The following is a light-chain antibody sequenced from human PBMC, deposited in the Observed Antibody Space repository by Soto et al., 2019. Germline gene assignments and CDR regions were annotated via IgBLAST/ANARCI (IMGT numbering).Light chain of an antibody. Sequence: QSVLTQPPSVSGAPGQRVTVSCTGSSSSIGAGHHVHWYQQLPGTAPKLLIYNNDNRPSGVPDRFSGSKSGTSASLAISGLQAEDEAEYYCQSYDTSLSDVLFGGGTKVTVL. V-gene: IGLV1-40*01. CDR2: NND. CDR1: SSSIGAGHH. J-gene: IGLJ2*01. CDR3: QSYDTSLSDVL.